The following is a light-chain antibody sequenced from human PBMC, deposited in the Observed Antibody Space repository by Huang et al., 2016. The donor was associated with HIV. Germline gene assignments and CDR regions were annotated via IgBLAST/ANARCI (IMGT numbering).Light chain of an antibody. CDR2: GAS. V-gene: IGKV3-20*01. CDR3: QQYDSSPWT. J-gene: IGKJ1*01. CDR1: QSVSSSY. Sequence: EIVLTQSPGTLSLSPGERATLSCRASQSVSSSYLAWYQQKPGQAPRLLFYGASRRATGIPDRCSGRGSGTDFTRTISRLEPEDFAVYYCQQYDSSPWTFGQGTKVEIK.